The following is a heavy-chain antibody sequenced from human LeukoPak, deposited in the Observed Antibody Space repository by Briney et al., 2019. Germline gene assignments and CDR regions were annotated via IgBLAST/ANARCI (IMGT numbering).Heavy chain of an antibody. CDR2: IYYREST. J-gene: IGHJ4*02. D-gene: IGHD2-15*01. V-gene: IGHV4-59*01. Sequence: SETLSLSCTISGDPISSYHWSWIPQPPGKGLERIGHIYYRESTNYNPSLKSRVTISVDPSKNQFSLKLSSVTAADTAVYYCARAARVWSLSVGARFDYWGQGTLVTVSS. CDR1: GDPISSYH. CDR3: ARAARVWSLSVGARFDY.